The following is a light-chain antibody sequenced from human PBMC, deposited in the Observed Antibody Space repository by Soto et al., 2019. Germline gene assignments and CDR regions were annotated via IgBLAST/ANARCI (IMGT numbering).Light chain of an antibody. Sequence: EIVLTQSPAPLSLSPGERATLSCRASQSVSSYVAWYQQKPGQAPRLLICEASNRATGIPARFSGSGSGTDFTLTISSLEPEGFAVYYCLQRSNLPPYTFGQGTKLEIK. CDR1: QSVSSY. V-gene: IGKV3-11*01. CDR2: EAS. J-gene: IGKJ2*01. CDR3: LQRSNLPPYT.